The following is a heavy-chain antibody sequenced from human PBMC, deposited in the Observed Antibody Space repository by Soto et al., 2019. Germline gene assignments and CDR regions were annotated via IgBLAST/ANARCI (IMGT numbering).Heavy chain of an antibody. J-gene: IGHJ6*02. CDR1: GFTFSSYG. CDR2: ISYDGSNK. D-gene: IGHD3-22*01. V-gene: IGHV3-30*18. CDR3: AKDKRIVVVTAPTRYYGMDV. Sequence: GGSLRLSCAASGFTFSSYGTHWVRQAPGKGLEWVAVISYDGSNKYYADSVKGRFTISRDNSKNTLYLQMNSLRAEDTAVYYCAKDKRIVVVTAPTRYYGMDVWGQGTTVTVSS.